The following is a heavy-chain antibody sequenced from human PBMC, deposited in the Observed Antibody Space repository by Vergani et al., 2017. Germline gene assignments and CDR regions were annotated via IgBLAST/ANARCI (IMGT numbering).Heavy chain of an antibody. CDR2: IHHSGAT. Sequence: QVQLQESGPGLVKPSETLSLTCTVSGGSITNNFWSWIRRPPGNGLEWIGYIHHSGATNSKSSLRSRVSVSIDTSKSSFSLRLSSVTTADTAMYYCARDTFHFDSESYDDVFGSWGQGTMVIGSS. CDR3: ARDTFHFDSESYDDVFGS. D-gene: IGHD3-10*01. J-gene: IGHJ3*02. CDR1: GGSITNNF. V-gene: IGHV4-59*01.